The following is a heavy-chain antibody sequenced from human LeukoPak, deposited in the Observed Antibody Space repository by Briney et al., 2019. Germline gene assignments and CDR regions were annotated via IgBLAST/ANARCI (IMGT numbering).Heavy chain of an antibody. V-gene: IGHV4-59*05. Sequence: SETLSLTCTVSGGSISSYYWGWIRQPPGKGLEWIGSNYYSGSTYYNPSLKSRVTISLDTSKNQFSLKLSSVTAADTAVYYCAPYGSGSYWGRVYWGQGTLVTVSS. D-gene: IGHD3-10*01. J-gene: IGHJ4*02. CDR1: GGSISSYY. CDR2: NYYSGST. CDR3: APYGSGSYWGRVY.